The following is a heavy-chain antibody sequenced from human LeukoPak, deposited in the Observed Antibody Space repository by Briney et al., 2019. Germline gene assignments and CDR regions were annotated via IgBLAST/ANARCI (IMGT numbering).Heavy chain of an antibody. CDR3: ARGGTSTTIDY. J-gene: IGHJ4*02. CDR1: GFTVSNNY. V-gene: IGHV3-66*02. Sequence: GGSLRLSCAASGFTVSNNYMSWVRQAPGKGLEWVSITYSGGSTYYADSVKGRFTISRDNSKNTLYLQMNSLRAEDTAVYYCARGGTSTTIDYWGQGTLVTVSS. D-gene: IGHD1-26*01. CDR2: TYSGGST.